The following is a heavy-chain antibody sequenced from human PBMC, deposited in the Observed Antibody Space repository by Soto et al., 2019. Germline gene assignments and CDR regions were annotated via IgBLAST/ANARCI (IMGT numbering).Heavy chain of an antibody. CDR1: GYTFTNYA. CDR2: IIAGNGNT. D-gene: IGHD2-2*01. J-gene: IGHJ4*02. Sequence: AASVKVSCKASGYTFTNYAMHWVRQAPGQRLEWMGWIIAGNGNTKYSQKFQGRVTITRDTSASTAYMELRSLRSADTAVYYCAREGYCSSTSCFDYWGQGTLVTVSS. CDR3: AREGYCSSTSCFDY. V-gene: IGHV1-3*01.